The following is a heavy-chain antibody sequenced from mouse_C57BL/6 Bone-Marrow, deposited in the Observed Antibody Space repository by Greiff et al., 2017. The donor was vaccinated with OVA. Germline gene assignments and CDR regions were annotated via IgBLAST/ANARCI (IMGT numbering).Heavy chain of an antibody. V-gene: IGHV6-3*01. CDR1: GFTFSNYW. CDR3: TGGFRYFDV. Sequence: EVQGVESGGGLVQPGGSMKLSCVASGFTFSNYWMNWVRQSPEKGLEWVAQIRLKSDNYATHYAESVKGRFTISRDDSKSSVYLQMNNLRAEDTGIYYCTGGFRYFDVWGTGTTVTVSS. CDR2: IRLKSDNYAT. J-gene: IGHJ1*03.